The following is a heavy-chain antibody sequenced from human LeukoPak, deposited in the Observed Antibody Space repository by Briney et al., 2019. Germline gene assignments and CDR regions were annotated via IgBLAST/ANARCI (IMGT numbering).Heavy chain of an antibody. CDR2: INPNSGGT. CDR1: GYTFTGYY. CDR3: ARLSSGWYDAFDI. D-gene: IGHD6-19*01. J-gene: IGHJ3*02. V-gene: IGHV1-2*02. Sequence: ASVKVSCKASGYTFTGYYMHWVRQAPGQGLEWMGWINPNSGGTNYAQKFQGRVTMTRDTSISTAYMELSRLRSDDTGVYYCARLSSGWYDAFDIWGQGTMVTVSS.